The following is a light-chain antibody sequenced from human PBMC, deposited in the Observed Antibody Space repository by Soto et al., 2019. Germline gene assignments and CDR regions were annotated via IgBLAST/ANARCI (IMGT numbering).Light chain of an antibody. CDR2: KTS. CDR1: QSISSW. V-gene: IGKV1-5*03. CDR3: QQYNNYPWT. Sequence: DIQMGQSPSTLSASVGDRVTITCRASQSISSWLAWYQQTPGKAPKLLIYKTSSLESGVPSRFSGSRSGTEFTLTISSLQPDDFATYFCQQYNNYPWTFGQGTKVDIK. J-gene: IGKJ1*01.